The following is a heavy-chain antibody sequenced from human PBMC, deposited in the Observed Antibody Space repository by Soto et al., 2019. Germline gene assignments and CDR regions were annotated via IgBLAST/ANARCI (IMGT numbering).Heavy chain of an antibody. D-gene: IGHD3-3*01. CDR3: ATGRFLEWLPYFDY. CDR2: ISGSGGST. J-gene: IGHJ4*02. Sequence: GGSLRLSCAASGFTFSSYAMSWVRQAPGKGLEWVSAISGSGGSTYYADSVKGRFTISRDNSKNTLYLQMNSLRAEDTAVYYCATGRFLEWLPYFDYWGQGTLVTVSS. CDR1: GFTFSSYA. V-gene: IGHV3-23*01.